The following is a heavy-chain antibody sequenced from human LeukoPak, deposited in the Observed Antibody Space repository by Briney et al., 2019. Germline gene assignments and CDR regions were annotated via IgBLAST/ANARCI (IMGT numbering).Heavy chain of an antibody. D-gene: IGHD3-16*02. CDR3: ARTPYYDYVRGSYRYELYYFDY. V-gene: IGHV4-39*01. CDR2: IYYSGST. J-gene: IGHJ4*02. Sequence: SETLSLTCIVSGGSISSSSYYWGWIRQPPGKGLEWIGDIYYSGSTYYNPSLKSRVTISVDTSKNQFSLKLSSVTAADTAVYYCARTPYYDYVRGSYRYELYYFDYWGQGTLVTVSS. CDR1: GGSISSSSYY.